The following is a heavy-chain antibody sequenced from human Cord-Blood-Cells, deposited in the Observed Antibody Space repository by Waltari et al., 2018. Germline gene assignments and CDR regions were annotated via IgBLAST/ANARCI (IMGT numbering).Heavy chain of an antibody. CDR2: IYTSGST. Sequence: QVQLQESGPGLVKPPETQSLTSPVSGGSISIYSWIWIRQPAGKELEWIGRIYTSGSTNYNPSLTSRVTMSVDTSKNQFSLKLSFVTAADTAVYYCARQAGDYYYYGMDVWGQGTTVTVSS. CDR3: ARQAGDYYYYGMDV. V-gene: IGHV4-4*07. J-gene: IGHJ6*02. CDR1: GGSISIYS. D-gene: IGHD4-17*01.